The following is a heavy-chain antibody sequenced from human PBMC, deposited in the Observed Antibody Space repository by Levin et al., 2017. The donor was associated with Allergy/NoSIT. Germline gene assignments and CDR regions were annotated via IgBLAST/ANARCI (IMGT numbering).Heavy chain of an antibody. Sequence: SCAASGFTFSSYAMHWVRQAPGEGLEWVAVISYDGDNKYYADSVKGRFTIARDNSKSTLDLQMNSLRDEDTAVYYCARDGQDIVVVAVAPYYYYGMDVWGQGTTVTVSS. CDR1: GFTFSSYA. J-gene: IGHJ6*02. V-gene: IGHV3-30-3*01. D-gene: IGHD2-2*01. CDR2: ISYDGDNK. CDR3: ARDGQDIVVVAVAPYYYYGMDV.